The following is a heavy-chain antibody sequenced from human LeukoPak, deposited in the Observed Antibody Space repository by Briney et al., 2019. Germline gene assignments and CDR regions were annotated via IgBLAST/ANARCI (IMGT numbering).Heavy chain of an antibody. CDR1: GFTFSSYA. D-gene: IGHD2-2*01. CDR2: ISGSGGST. Sequence: GGSLRLSCAASGFTFSSYAMSWVRQVPGKGLEWVSAISGSGGSTYYADSVKGRFTISRDNSKNTLYLQMNSLRDEDTAVYYCAKDRAYCSSSTCLDQDFWGQGTLVTVSS. CDR3: AKDRAYCSSSTCLDQDF. J-gene: IGHJ4*02. V-gene: IGHV3-23*01.